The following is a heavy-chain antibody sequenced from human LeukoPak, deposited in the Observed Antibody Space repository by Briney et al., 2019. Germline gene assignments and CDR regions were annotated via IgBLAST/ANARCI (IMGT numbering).Heavy chain of an antibody. D-gene: IGHD2-2*02. CDR3: ARDRQVVPAAINYDWFDP. V-gene: IGHV1-69*13. CDR1: GGTFSSHA. Sequence: SVKVSCKASGGTFSSHAISWVRQAPGQGLEWMGGIIPIFGTANYAQKFQGRVTITADESTSTAYMELSSLRSEDTAVYYGARDRQVVPAAINYDWFDPWGQGTLVTVSS. J-gene: IGHJ5*02. CDR2: IIPIFGTA.